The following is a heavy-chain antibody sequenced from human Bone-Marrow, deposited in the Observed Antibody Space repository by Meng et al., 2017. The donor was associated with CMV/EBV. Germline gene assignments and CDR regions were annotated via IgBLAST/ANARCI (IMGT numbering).Heavy chain of an antibody. J-gene: IGHJ4*02. CDR1: GGTFSSYA. Sequence: SVKVSCKASGGTFSSYAISWVRQAPGQGLEWMGGIIPIFGTANYAQKFQGRVTITTDESTNTAYMELSSLRSEDTAVYYCARGVRRSTSFDYWGQGTLVTVSS. CDR3: ARGVRRSTSFDY. D-gene: IGHD2-2*01. V-gene: IGHV1-69*05. CDR2: IIPIFGTA.